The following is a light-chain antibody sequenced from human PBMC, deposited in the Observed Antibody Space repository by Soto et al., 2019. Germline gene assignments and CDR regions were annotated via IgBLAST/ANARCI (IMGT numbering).Light chain of an antibody. J-gene: IGLJ2*01. V-gene: IGLV2-14*01. CDR2: DVS. CDR1: SSDVGGYNY. Sequence: QSALTQPASVSGSPGQSITISCTGTSSDVGGYNYVSWYQQHPGKAPKLMIYDVSNRPSGVSNRFSGSKSGNTASLTISGLQAEDEADYFRSSYTSSSTLVVFRGRNKLTVL. CDR3: SSYTSSSTLVV.